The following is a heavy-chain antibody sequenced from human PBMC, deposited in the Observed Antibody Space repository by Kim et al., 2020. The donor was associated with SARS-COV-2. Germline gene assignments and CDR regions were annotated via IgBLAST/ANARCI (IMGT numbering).Heavy chain of an antibody. CDR1: GFTFEDYA. CDR2: ISGDGDST. Sequence: GGSLRLSCAASGFTFEDYAMHWVRQVPGKSLEWVSLISGDGDSTSYADSVKGRFTISRDNSKNSMYLQMNSLRTEDYALYYCAKMSRGSDWPHSFDSWGQGTLVTLSS. V-gene: IGHV3-43*02. CDR3: AKMSRGSDWPHSFDS. D-gene: IGHD6-19*01. J-gene: IGHJ4*02.